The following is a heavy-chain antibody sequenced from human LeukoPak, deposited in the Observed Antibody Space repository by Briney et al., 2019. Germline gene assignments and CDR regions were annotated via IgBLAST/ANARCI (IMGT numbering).Heavy chain of an antibody. CDR2: ISSSGSTI. J-gene: IGHJ4*02. CDR1: GLTFRSHS. V-gene: IGHV3-48*02. CDR3: VFPYWQDLDH. Sequence: GGSLRLSCAASGLTFRSHSMQWVRQAPGKGLEWVSHISSSGSTIYYADSVKGRFTISRDNAKESLYLQMSSLRDEDTAVYYCVFPYWQDLDHWGQGTLVTVSS. D-gene: IGHD2-15*01.